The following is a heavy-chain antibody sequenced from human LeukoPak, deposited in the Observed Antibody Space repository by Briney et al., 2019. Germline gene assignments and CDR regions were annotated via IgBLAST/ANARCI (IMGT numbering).Heavy chain of an antibody. Sequence: ASVKVSCTASGYTFTSYGISWVRQAPGQGLERMGWISAYNGNTNYAQKLQGRVTMTTDTSTSAAYMELRSLRSDDTAVYYCARQEYYYYGMDVWGKGTTVTVSS. J-gene: IGHJ6*04. CDR1: GYTFTSYG. CDR2: ISAYNGNT. V-gene: IGHV1-18*04. CDR3: ARQEYYYYGMDV.